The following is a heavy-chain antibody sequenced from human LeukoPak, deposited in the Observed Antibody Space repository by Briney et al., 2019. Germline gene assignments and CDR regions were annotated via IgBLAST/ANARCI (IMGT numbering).Heavy chain of an antibody. CDR3: ASSYSSSWYDY. Sequence: GGSLRLSCAASGFTFSSYAMHWVRQAPGKGLEYVSAISSNGGSTYYANSVKGRFTNSRDNSKNTLYLQMGSLRAEDMAVYYCASSYSSSWYDYWGQGTLVTVSS. CDR1: GFTFSSYA. J-gene: IGHJ4*02. CDR2: ISSNGGST. V-gene: IGHV3-64*01. D-gene: IGHD6-13*01.